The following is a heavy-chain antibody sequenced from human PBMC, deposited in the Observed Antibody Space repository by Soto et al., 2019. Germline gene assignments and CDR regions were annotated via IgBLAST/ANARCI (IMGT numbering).Heavy chain of an antibody. J-gene: IGHJ4*02. CDR3: AHIVVAGLGYYFDY. CDR2: IYWDDDT. V-gene: IGHV2-5*02. D-gene: IGHD6-19*01. CDR1: GFSLSSTRMA. Sequence: QITLKESGPTLVKPTQTLTLTCTFSGFSLSSTRMAVGWIRQPPGKPLEWLALIYWDDDTRYSPFLKSRLTITKDTSKNQVVLTMSHMDPVDTARYYCAHIVVAGLGYYFDYWGQGTLVTVSS.